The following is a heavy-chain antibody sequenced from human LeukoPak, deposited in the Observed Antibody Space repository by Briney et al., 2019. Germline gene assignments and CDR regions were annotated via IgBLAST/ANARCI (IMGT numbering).Heavy chain of an antibody. CDR1: GYTFTSYD. CDR3: ARSRIAAAGNNWFDP. CDR2: MNPNSGNT. V-gene: IGHV1-8*03. Sequence: ASVKVSCKASGYTFTSYDINWVRQATGQGLEWMGWMNPNSGNTGYAQKFQGRVTITRNTSISTAYMELSSLRSEDTAVYYCARSRIAAAGNNWFDPWGQGTLVTVSS. D-gene: IGHD6-13*01. J-gene: IGHJ5*02.